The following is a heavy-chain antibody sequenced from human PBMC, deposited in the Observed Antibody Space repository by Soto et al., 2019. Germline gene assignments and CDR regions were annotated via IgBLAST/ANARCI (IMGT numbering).Heavy chain of an antibody. V-gene: IGHV5-51*01. D-gene: IGHD3-10*01. Sequence: EVQLVQSVAEVKEPGESLKISCKGSGYNFSNFLIASVRQMPGKGLEWMGSIYSGDSDTTYSPSFQGQVTILVDKYTSTAYLQCSSLKAADTAVLYCARQLVMPVLGVFMGPCDAFDIWGKWSMV. CDR1: GYNFSNFL. J-gene: IGHJ3*02. CDR2: IYSGDSDT. CDR3: ARQLVMPVLGVFMGPCDAFDI.